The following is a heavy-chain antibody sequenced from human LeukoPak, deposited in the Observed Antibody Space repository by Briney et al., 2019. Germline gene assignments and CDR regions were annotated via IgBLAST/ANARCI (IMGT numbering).Heavy chain of an antibody. V-gene: IGHV4-39*01. Sequence: AETLSLICTVSGGSIRGYDSFWRWIRQPPGKGLEWIGSIHKTGTTYYNSSLKSRLTLSVDTSKNQLSLKLSSVTAADTAVYYCARQTDWGQGILVTVSS. CDR1: GGSIRGYDSF. J-gene: IGHJ4*02. CDR2: IHKTGTT. CDR3: ARQTD.